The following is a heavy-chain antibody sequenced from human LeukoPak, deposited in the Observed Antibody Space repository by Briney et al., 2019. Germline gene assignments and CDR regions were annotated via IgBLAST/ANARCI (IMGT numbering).Heavy chain of an antibody. J-gene: IGHJ6*03. CDR3: AKSAARLVSDYYYYMDV. Sequence: GGSLRLSCAASGFTFDDYTMRWVHQASGKGLEWVSLISWDGISTYYADSMKGRFTISRDNSKNSLYLQMNSLRTEDTAWYYCAKSAARLVSDYYYYMDVWGKGTTVTVSS. CDR1: GFTFDDYT. V-gene: IGHV3-43*01. CDR2: ISWDGIST. D-gene: IGHD6-6*01.